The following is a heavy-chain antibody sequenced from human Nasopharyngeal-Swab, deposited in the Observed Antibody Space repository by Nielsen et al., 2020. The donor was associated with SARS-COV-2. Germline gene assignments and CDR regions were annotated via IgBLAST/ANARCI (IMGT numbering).Heavy chain of an antibody. V-gene: IGHV3-7*01. Sequence: GGSLRLSCATSGFRFRNHYMTWVRQAPGRGLEFVANVRQDGREKYYLDSVKGRFTISRDNARESVSLQMNSLRVEDTAVYYCARESRIEGSDDAADIWGQGTMVSVSS. D-gene: IGHD6-19*01. CDR1: GFRFRNHY. CDR3: ARESRIEGSDDAADI. J-gene: IGHJ3*02. CDR2: VRQDGREK.